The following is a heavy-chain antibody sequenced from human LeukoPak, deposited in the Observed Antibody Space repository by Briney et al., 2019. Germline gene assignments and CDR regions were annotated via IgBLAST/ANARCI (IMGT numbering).Heavy chain of an antibody. CDR2: ISNSDNDI. Sequence: PGGSLRLSCAASGFIFSDYYMSWIRQTPGKGLEWMSYISNSDNDIYYAGSVKGRFTIYRDNTRNSLFLQMNSLRPDDTAVYYCASGSSSVGYWGQGTLVTVSP. V-gene: IGHV3-11*01. CDR3: ASGSSSVGY. J-gene: IGHJ4*02. CDR1: GFIFSDYY. D-gene: IGHD6-6*01.